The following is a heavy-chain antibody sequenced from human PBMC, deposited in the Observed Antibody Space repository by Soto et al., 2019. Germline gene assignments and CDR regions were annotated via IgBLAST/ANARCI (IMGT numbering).Heavy chain of an antibody. CDR3: ARIARLGYCSSTSCYVGLDYGDDANY. CDR2: IYYSGSS. D-gene: IGHD2-2*01. Sequence: SETLSLTCTVSGGSISSSSYYWGWIRQPPGKGLEWIGSIYYSGSSYYNPSLKSRVTISVDTSKNQLSLKLSSVTAADTAVYYCARIARLGYCSSTSCYVGLDYGDDANYWGQGTLVTVSS. J-gene: IGHJ4*02. V-gene: IGHV4-39*01. CDR1: GGSISSSSYY.